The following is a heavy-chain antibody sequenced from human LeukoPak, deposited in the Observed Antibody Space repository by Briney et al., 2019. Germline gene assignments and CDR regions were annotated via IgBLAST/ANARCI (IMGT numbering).Heavy chain of an antibody. CDR2: ISSTSSYI. D-gene: IGHD3-9*01. CDR1: GFIFNSHS. J-gene: IGHJ4*02. CDR3: AKDDAWLRYQY. Sequence: GGSLRLSCAASGFIFNSHSMNWVRQAPGKGLEWVSSISSTSSYIYYADSVKSRFTISRDNAKNSLYLQMNSLRAEDTAVYYCAKDDAWLRYQYWGQGTLVTVSS. V-gene: IGHV3-21*01.